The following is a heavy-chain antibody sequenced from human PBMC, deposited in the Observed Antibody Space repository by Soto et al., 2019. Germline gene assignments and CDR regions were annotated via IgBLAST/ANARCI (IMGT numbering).Heavy chain of an antibody. CDR1: GFTFSSYA. V-gene: IGHV3-23*01. J-gene: IGHJ3*02. D-gene: IGHD2-21*01. CDR2: ISGSGGST. Sequence: GGSLRLSCAASGFTFSSYAMSWVRQAPGKGLEWVSAISGSGGSTYYADSVKGRFTISRDNSKNTLYLQMNSLRAEDTAVYYCANGCGGDCDTDAFDIWGQGTMVTVSS. CDR3: ANGCGGDCDTDAFDI.